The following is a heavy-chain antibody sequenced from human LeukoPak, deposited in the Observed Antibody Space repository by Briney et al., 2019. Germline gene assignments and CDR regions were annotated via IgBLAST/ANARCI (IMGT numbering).Heavy chain of an antibody. V-gene: IGHV1-18*04. J-gene: IGHJ6*03. CDR3: ARFPQPGTTSFFYHYMDV. CDR2: ISGHNGHT. CDR1: GYTFSDYG. D-gene: IGHD1-7*01. Sequence: ASVKVSCKASGYTFSDYGINWVRQAPGRGLEWMGWISGHNGHTNYAQRFQARVTMTTDTSTSTAYMELRSLRSDDTAVYFCARFPQPGTTSFFYHYMDVWGKGTTVTVSS.